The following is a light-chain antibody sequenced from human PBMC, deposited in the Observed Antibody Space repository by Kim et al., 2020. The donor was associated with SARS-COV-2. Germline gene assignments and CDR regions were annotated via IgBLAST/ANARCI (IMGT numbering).Light chain of an antibody. CDR3: QQYGSSPFT. CDR1: ESINSDF. CDR2: DAS. J-gene: IGKJ3*01. V-gene: IGKV3-20*01. Sequence: PGERATLSCRATESINSDFLAWYQQTPGQAPRLLIYDASSRATGIPDRFSGSGSGTDFTLTISRLETEDFAVYYCQQYGSSPFTFCPGTKVDI.